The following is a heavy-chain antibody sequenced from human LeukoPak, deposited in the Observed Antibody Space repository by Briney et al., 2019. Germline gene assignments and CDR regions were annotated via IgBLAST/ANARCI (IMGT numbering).Heavy chain of an antibody. CDR1: GSTFTGNY. V-gene: IGHV3-11*04. CDR3: ASSLSVGATRDD. CDR2: IGSSSSTI. J-gene: IGHJ4*02. D-gene: IGHD1-26*01. Sequence: PGGPRSFPGAALGSTFTGNYRSGAGQAPGKGRGWVSYIGSSSSTIYYAASVKGRFTISRYNAKNSLYLQMNTLRAEDTAVCYWASSLSVGATRDDWGQRTPVTASS.